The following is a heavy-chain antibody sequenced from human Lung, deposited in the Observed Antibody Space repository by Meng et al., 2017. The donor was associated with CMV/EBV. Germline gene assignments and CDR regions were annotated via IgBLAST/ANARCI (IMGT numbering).Heavy chain of an antibody. Sequence: AASGFTFSSYAMHWVRQAPGKGLEWVAVISYDGSNKYYADSVKGRFTISRDNSKNTLYLQMNSLRAEDTAVYYCARGYGAQLGNWFDPWGQGTLVTVPQ. CDR1: GFTFSSYA. CDR3: ARGYGAQLGNWFDP. V-gene: IGHV3-30*04. J-gene: IGHJ5*02. D-gene: IGHD2-15*01. CDR2: ISYDGSNK.